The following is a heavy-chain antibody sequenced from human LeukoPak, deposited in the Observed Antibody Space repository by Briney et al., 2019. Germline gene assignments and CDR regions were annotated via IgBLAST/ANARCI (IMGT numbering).Heavy chain of an antibody. CDR2: INPNSGGT. J-gene: IGHJ4*02. Sequence: GASVKVSCKATGYPFTDYYIHWVRQAPGQRLEWMGWINPNSGGTNYAQKFQGRVTMTRDTSISTAYMELSRLRSDDTAVYYCARVAPRESGYSYQGFDYWGQGTLVTVSS. CDR1: GYPFTDYY. CDR3: ARVAPRESGYSYQGFDY. V-gene: IGHV1-2*02. D-gene: IGHD5-18*01.